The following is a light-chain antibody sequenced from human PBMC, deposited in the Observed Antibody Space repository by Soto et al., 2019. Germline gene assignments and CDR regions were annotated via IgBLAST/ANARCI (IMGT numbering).Light chain of an antibody. CDR2: WAS. J-gene: IGKJ1*01. V-gene: IGKV4-1*01. CDR3: QQYYTTPVT. CDR1: QTVLYTSNY. Sequence: DIVMTQSPDSLAVSLGERATINCKSSQTVLYTSNYLAWYQQKPGQPPKLLIYWASTRESGVPDRFSGSGSGKDFPLTISSLQAEDVAVYYCQQYYTTPVTFGQGTKVEIK.